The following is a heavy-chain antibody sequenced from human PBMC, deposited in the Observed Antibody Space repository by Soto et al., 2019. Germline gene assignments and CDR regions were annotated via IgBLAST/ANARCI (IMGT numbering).Heavy chain of an antibody. V-gene: IGHV3-23*01. D-gene: IGHD3-22*01. CDR2: ISDSGTGT. J-gene: IGHJ3*02. CDR1: GFTFSSYA. CDR3: AKDHTVVIRDAFDI. Sequence: EVQILESGGGLVQLGGSLRLSCAASGFTFSSYAMYWVRQAPGKGLAWVSGISDSGTGTYYADSVKGRFTISRDNSKNTVYLQMKSLRAEDTAVYYCAKDHTVVIRDAFDIWGQGTMVNVSS.